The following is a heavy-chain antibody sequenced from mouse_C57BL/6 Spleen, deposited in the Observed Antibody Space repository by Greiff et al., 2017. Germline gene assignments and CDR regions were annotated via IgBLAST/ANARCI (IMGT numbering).Heavy chain of an antibody. Sequence: QVQLQQSGAELVRPGASVKLSCKASGYTFTDYYINWVKQRPGQGLEWIARIYPGSGNTYYNEKFKGKATLTAEKSSSTAYMQLSSLTSEDSAVYFCARSDGGFDYWGQGTTLTVSS. J-gene: IGHJ2*01. CDR2: IYPGSGNT. V-gene: IGHV1-76*01. CDR3: ARSDGGFDY. CDR1: GYTFTDYY.